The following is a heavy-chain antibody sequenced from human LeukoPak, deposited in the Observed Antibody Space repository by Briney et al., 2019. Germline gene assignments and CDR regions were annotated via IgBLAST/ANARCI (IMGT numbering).Heavy chain of an antibody. CDR2: IYYSGST. Sequence: SETLSLTCTVSGGSISTYYWSWIRQPPGKGLEWIGYIYYSGSTDSNPSLKSRVTISVDTSKNQISLKLSSVTAADTAGYYCARTYCRGGSCHFDYWGQGTLVTVSS. CDR3: ARTYCRGGSCHFDY. CDR1: GGSISTYY. D-gene: IGHD2-15*01. V-gene: IGHV4-59*08. J-gene: IGHJ4*02.